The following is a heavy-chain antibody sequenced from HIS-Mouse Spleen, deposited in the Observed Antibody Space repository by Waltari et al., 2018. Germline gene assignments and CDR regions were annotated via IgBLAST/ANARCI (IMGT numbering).Heavy chain of an antibody. V-gene: IGHV3-33*06. CDR2: RWYDGSNK. CDR1: GFTFGSAA. CDR3: AKDVLVVINSSAFDI. D-gene: IGHD3-22*01. J-gene: IGHJ3*02. Sequence: QVQLVESGGGVVQPGRSLRLSCSASGFTFGSAAMHLVRHAPGTGLRWGAVRWYDGSNKYYADSVKGRFTISRDNSKNTLYLQMNSLRAEDTAVYYCAKDVLVVINSSAFDIWGQGTMVTVSS.